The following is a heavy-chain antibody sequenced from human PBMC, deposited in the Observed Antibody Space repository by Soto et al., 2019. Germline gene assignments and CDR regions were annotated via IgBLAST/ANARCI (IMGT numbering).Heavy chain of an antibody. J-gene: IGHJ3*02. D-gene: IGHD1-1*01. Sequence: QVQLQQWGAGLLKPSETLSLTCAVYGGFVSSGSYYWSWIRQPPGKELEWIGEMSHSGGTHFNPSLKIWVTISVDTSNNQFPLKMSSVTAADTALYYCARVERGTATTVVDAFDIWGPGTMVTVSS. V-gene: IGHV4-34*01. CDR1: GGFVSSGSYY. CDR2: MSHSGGT. CDR3: ARVERGTATTVVDAFDI.